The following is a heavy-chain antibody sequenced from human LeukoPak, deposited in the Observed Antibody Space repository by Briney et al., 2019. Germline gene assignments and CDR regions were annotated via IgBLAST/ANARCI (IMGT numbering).Heavy chain of an antibody. CDR2: IYSGGST. J-gene: IGHJ4*02. V-gene: IGHV3-66*02. CDR1: GFTVSSNY. Sequence: GGSLRLSCAASGFTVSSNYMSWVRQAPGKGLEWVSVIYSGGSTYYADSVKGRFTISRDNSKNTLYLQMNSLRAEDTAVYYCAKDAFPQWQVPDYWGQGTLVTVSS. D-gene: IGHD6-19*01. CDR3: AKDAFPQWQVPDY.